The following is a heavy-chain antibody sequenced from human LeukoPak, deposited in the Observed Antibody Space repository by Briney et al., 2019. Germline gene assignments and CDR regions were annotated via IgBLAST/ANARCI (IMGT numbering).Heavy chain of an antibody. CDR2: IIPILGIA. J-gene: IGHJ5*02. Sequence: SVKVSCKASGGTFNSYAISWVRQAPGQGLEWMGRIIPILGIANYAQKFQGRVTITADKSTSTAYMELSSLRSEDTAVYYCARDGEPAIRRFDPWGQGTLVTVSS. D-gene: IGHD3-16*01. CDR3: ARDGEPAIRRFDP. V-gene: IGHV1-69*04. CDR1: GGTFNSYA.